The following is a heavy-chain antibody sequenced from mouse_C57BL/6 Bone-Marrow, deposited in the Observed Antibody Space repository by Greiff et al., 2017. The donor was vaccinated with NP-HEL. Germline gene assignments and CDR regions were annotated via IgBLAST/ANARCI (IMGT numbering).Heavy chain of an antibody. Sequence: EVQLQQSGPVLVKPGASVKMSCKASGYTFTDYYMNWVKQSHGKSLEWIGVINPYNGGTSYNQKFKGKATLTVDKSSSTAYMELNSLTSEDSAVYYCARERSITTVVAVDDWGQGTTLTVSS. J-gene: IGHJ2*01. CDR2: INPYNGGT. CDR1: GYTFTDYY. D-gene: IGHD1-1*01. CDR3: ARERSITTVVAVDD. V-gene: IGHV1-19*01.